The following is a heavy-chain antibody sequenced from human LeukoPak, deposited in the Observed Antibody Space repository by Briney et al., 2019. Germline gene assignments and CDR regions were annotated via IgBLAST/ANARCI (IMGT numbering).Heavy chain of an antibody. J-gene: IGHJ4*02. CDR2: VYYSGST. CDR3: ARGKTNCGGDCFDY. D-gene: IGHD2-21*01. CDR1: GGSISSYY. V-gene: IGHV4-59*08. Sequence: PSETLSLTCTVSGGSISSYYWSWIRQPPGKGLEWIGYVYYSGSTNYNPSLKSRVTISVDTSNNQFSLKLSSVTAADTAVYYCARGKTNCGGDCFDYWGQGTLVTVSS.